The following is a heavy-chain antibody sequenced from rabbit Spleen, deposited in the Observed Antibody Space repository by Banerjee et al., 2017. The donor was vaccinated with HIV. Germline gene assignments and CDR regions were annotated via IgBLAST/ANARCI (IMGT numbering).Heavy chain of an antibody. D-gene: IGHD1-1*01. J-gene: IGHJ4*01. CDR2: INTYTGKS. V-gene: IGHV1S45*01. Sequence: QEQLEESGVGLVKPEGSLTLTCKASGFSFSDRAVMCWVRQAPGKGLEWIACINTYTGKSVYASWATGRFTISRTSSITVTLQMTSLTAADTATYFCARDLIGIIGWNFYLWGPGTLVTVS. CDR1: GFSFSDRAV. CDR3: ARDLIGIIGWNFYL.